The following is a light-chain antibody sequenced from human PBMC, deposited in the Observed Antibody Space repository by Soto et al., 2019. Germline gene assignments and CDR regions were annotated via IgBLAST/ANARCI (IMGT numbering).Light chain of an antibody. V-gene: IGKV3-20*01. CDR2: GAS. CDR1: QTIRSNY. Sequence: ETVLTQSPGTLSLSPGERATLSCRASQTIRSNYLAWYRHTPGQAPRLLIYGASNRATGIADRFSGSGSGTDFTLIISRLEPEDVALYYGHQYGSSPWTFGQGTKVELK. J-gene: IGKJ1*01. CDR3: HQYGSSPWT.